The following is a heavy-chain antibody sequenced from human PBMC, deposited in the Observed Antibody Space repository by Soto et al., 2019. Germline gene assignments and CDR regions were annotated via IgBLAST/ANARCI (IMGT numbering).Heavy chain of an antibody. CDR2: IKSITDGGTT. J-gene: IGHJ6*02. CDR1: GITFSNAW. V-gene: IGHV3-15*01. Sequence: PGGSLRLSCAASGITFSNAWMTWVRQAPGKGLVWVGRIKSITDGGTTDYAAPVKGRFTISRDDSKDTLYLQMNNLRTEDTAVYHCTTDSADIVVVPATFGMDVWGQGTTVTVPS. D-gene: IGHD2-2*01. CDR3: TTDSADIVVVPATFGMDV.